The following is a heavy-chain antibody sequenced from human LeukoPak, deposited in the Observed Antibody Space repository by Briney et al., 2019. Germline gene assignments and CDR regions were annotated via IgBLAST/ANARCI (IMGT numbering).Heavy chain of an antibody. CDR2: IYPGDSDT. Sequence: GESLKISCKGSGYIFTSYWIAWVRQMPGKDLEWMGAIYPGDSDTTYSPSLQGQVTISADKSATTAHLQWNSLKASDTAIYYCARLMTLVRGGLKRLPRSCGMDVWGQGTTVTVS. CDR1: GYIFTSYW. CDR3: ARLMTLVRGGLKRLPRSCGMDV. J-gene: IGHJ6*02. D-gene: IGHD3-10*01. V-gene: IGHV5-51*01.